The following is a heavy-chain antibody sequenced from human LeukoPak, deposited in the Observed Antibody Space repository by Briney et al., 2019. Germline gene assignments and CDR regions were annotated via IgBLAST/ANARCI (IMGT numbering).Heavy chain of an antibody. CDR3: ASSAYCGGDCYSEPFDY. CDR1: GYSFTSYW. Sequence: AGESLKISCKGSGYSFTSYWIARVRRMPGKGLGGMGIIYPGDSDTRYSPLFEGQVTISADTSISTAYLQWGSLKAPDTAMYYCASSAYCGGDCYSEPFDYWGQGPLLTVPS. V-gene: IGHV5-51*01. J-gene: IGHJ4*02. CDR2: IYPGDSDT. D-gene: IGHD2-21*02.